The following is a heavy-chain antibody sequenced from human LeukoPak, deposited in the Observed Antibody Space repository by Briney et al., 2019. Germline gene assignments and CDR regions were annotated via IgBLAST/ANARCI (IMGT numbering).Heavy chain of an antibody. J-gene: IGHJ5*02. D-gene: IGHD3-16*02. V-gene: IGHV3-23*01. Sequence: GGSLRLSCVASGFTFSTYAMSWVRQAPGKGLEWVSTISSTGGSTYYADSVKGRFTISRDNSKNTLYLQMNSLRAEDTAVYYCARRPMITFGGVIVYNWFDPWGQGTLVTVSS. CDR2: ISSTGGST. CDR3: ARRPMITFGGVIVYNWFDP. CDR1: GFTFSTYA.